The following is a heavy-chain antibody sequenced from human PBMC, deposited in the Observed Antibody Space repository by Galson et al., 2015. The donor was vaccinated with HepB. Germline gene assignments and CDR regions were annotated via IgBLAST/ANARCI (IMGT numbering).Heavy chain of an antibody. CDR1: GYSFTSYW. CDR3: ARAWIDGITGTTGAFDI. Sequence: QSGAEVKKPGESPKISCKGSGYSFTSYWIGWVRQMPGKGLEWMGIIYPGDSDTRYSPSFQGQVTISADKSISTAYLQWSSLKASDTAMYYCARAWIDGITGTTGAFDIWGQGTMVTVSS. D-gene: IGHD1-20*01. CDR2: IYPGDSDT. J-gene: IGHJ3*02. V-gene: IGHV5-51*01.